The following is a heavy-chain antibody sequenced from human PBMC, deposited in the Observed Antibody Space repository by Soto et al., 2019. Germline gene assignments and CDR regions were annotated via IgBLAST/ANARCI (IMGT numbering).Heavy chain of an antibody. CDR2: ISYDGSNK. J-gene: IGHJ6*02. V-gene: IGHV3-30-3*01. CDR3: ARDRIVVVVAATPRSLTVNVDYYYYYGMDV. CDR1: GFTFSSYA. D-gene: IGHD2-15*01. Sequence: GGSLRLSCAASGFTFSSYAMHWVRQAPGKGLEWVAVISYDGSNKYYADSVKGRFTISRDNSKNTLYLQMNSLRAEDTAVYYCARDRIVVVVAATPRSLTVNVDYYYYYGMDVWGQGTTVTVSS.